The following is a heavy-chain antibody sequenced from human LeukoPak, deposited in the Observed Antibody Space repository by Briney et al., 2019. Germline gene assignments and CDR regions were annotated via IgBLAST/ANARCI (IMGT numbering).Heavy chain of an antibody. V-gene: IGHV3-33*08. J-gene: IGHJ4*02. Sequence: GGSLRLSCVASGFAVGSNYMSWVRQAPGKGLEWVAVIWYDGSNKYYADSVKGRFTISRDNSKNTLYLQMNSLRAEDTAVYYCARESSRASTYYDFWSGYYTGAFDYWGQGTLVTVSS. CDR3: ARESSRASTYYDFWSGYYTGAFDY. D-gene: IGHD3-3*01. CDR2: IWYDGSNK. CDR1: GFAVGSNY.